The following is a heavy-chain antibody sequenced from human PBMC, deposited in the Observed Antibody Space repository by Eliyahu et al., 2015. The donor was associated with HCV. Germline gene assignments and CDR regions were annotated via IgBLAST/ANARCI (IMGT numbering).Heavy chain of an antibody. CDR2: ISYDGSNK. J-gene: IGHJ3*02. CDR3: ARPSRASGSYLTSAFDI. Sequence: SGGGVVQPGRSLRLSCAASGFTFSSYAMHWVRQAPGKGLEWVAVISYDGSNKYYADSVKGRFTISRDNSKNTLYLQMNSLRAEDTAVYYCARPSRASGSYLTSAFDIWGQGTMVTVSS. CDR1: GFTFSSYA. D-gene: IGHD1-26*01. V-gene: IGHV3-30*04.